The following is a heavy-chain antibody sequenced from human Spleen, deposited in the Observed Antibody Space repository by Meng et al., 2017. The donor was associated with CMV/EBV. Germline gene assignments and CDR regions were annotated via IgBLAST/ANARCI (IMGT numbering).Heavy chain of an antibody. CDR1: FSKYW. Sequence: FSKYWLAWVSQRPGQGLGWMGIIYPGDSDIRYSPSFRGQVTFSADKSICTAYLQWSSLKASDTAMYYCARLDYLDSSGYRSRYHWFDPWGQGALVTVSS. CDR3: ARLDYLDSSGYRSRYHWFDP. J-gene: IGHJ5*02. V-gene: IGHV5-51*01. D-gene: IGHD3-22*01. CDR2: IYPGDSDI.